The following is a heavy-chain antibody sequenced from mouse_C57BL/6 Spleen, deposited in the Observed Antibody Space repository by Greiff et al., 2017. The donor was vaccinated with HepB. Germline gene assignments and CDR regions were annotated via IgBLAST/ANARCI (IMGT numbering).Heavy chain of an antibody. J-gene: IGHJ4*01. D-gene: IGHD1-1*01. CDR2: ISSGSSTI. CDR1: GFTFSDYG. CDR3: ARGHYYGSRGAMDY. V-gene: IGHV5-17*01. Sequence: EVQVVEYGGGLVKPGGSLKLSCAASGFTFSDYGMHWVRQAPEKGLEWVAYISSGSSTIYYADTVKGRFTISRDNAKNTLFLQMTSLRSEDTAMYYCARGHYYGSRGAMDYWGQGTSVTVSS.